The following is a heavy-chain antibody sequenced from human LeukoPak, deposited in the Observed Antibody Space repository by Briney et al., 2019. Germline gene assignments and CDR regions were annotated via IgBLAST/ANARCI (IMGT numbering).Heavy chain of an antibody. CDR1: GFTFSSYS. D-gene: IGHD3-10*01. CDR2: ISSSSSYI. V-gene: IGHV3-21*01. CDR3: ARDKGSYYPVLFDY. Sequence: GGSLRLSCAASGFTFSSYSMNWVRQAPGKGLEWVSSISSSSSYIYYADSVKGRFTISRDNAKNSLYLQMNSLRAEDTAVYYCARDKGSYYPVLFDYWGQGTLVTVSS. J-gene: IGHJ4*02.